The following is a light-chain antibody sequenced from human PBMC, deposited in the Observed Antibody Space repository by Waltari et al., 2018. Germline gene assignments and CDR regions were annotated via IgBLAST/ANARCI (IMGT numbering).Light chain of an antibody. CDR3: QHGYGTPYS. V-gene: IGKV1-39*01. Sequence: DIQMTQSPSSLSASVGDRVTITCRASENVNNYLNWYQQKPGKAPKLLIYKASTLQSGVPSMFSSSGSRTEYTFTISSLQSEDVATYYCQHGYGTPYSFGQGTKVEIK. CDR2: KAS. J-gene: IGKJ2*03. CDR1: ENVNNY.